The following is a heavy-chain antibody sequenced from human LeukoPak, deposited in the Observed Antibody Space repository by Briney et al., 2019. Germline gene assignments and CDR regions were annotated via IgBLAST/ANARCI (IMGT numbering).Heavy chain of an antibody. D-gene: IGHD2-15*01. CDR3: AKAPVTTCRGAFCYPFDY. V-gene: IGHV3-23*01. CDR1: GFTFSSYE. Sequence: LAGGSLRLSCAASGFTFSSYEMNWVRQAPGKGLEWVSAISDTGNTYHADSVKGRFTISRDSSKNTLFLQMNRLRPEDAAVYYCAKAPVTTCRGAFCYPFDYWGLGTLVTVSS. CDR2: ISDTGNT. J-gene: IGHJ4*02.